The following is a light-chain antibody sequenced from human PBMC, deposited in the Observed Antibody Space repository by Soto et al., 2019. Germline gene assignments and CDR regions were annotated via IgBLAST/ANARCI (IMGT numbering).Light chain of an antibody. CDR1: SSDVGGYNY. V-gene: IGLV2-14*01. Sequence: QSVLTQPASVYVSPGQSTTISCTGTSSDVGGYNYVSWYQQHPGKAPKLMIYEVSNRPSGVSNRFSGSKSGNTASLTISGRQAEDEADYYCSSYTSSSTPVVFGGGTKLTVL. J-gene: IGLJ2*01. CDR3: SSYTSSSTPVV. CDR2: EVS.